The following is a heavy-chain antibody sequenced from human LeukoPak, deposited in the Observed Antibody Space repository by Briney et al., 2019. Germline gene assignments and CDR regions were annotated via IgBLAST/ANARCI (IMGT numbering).Heavy chain of an antibody. CDR2: ISSGGRTI. D-gene: IGHD2-15*01. J-gene: IGHJ3*02. V-gene: IGHV3-48*04. CDR1: GFTFSTYG. CDR3: ARPVVAATTPDTFDI. Sequence: GGSLRLSCAASGFTFSTYGMHWVRQAPGKGLEWVSYISSGGRTIYYADSVKGRFTMSRDNAKNSLYLQMNSLRAEDTAVYYCARPVVAATTPDTFDIWGQGTMVTASS.